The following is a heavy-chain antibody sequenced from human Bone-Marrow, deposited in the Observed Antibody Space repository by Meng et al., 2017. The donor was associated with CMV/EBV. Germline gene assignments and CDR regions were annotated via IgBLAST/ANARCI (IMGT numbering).Heavy chain of an antibody. V-gene: IGHV3-30*02. Sequence: GESLKISCAASGFTFSSYGMHWVRQAPGKGLEWVAFIRYDGSNKYYADSVKGRFTISRDNSKNTLYLQMNSLRAEDTAVYYCARERELRWFGESDAFDIWGQGTMVTVSS. CDR2: IRYDGSNK. D-gene: IGHD3-10*01. J-gene: IGHJ3*02. CDR1: GFTFSSYG. CDR3: ARERELRWFGESDAFDI.